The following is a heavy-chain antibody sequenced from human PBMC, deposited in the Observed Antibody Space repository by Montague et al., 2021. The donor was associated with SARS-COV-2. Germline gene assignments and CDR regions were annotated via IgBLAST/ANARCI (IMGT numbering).Heavy chain of an antibody. V-gene: IGHV2-5*02. D-gene: IGHD1-26*01. Sequence: VKPTQTLTLTCTFSGFSLSTSGVGVGWIRQPPGKALESLALIYWDDDKRYSPSLKSRLTITKDTSKNQVVHTMTNMDPVDTATYYCAHRRGLLLSDARDIWGQGTMVTVSS. CDR1: GFSLSTSGVG. CDR2: IYWDDDK. CDR3: AHRRGLLLSDARDI. J-gene: IGHJ3*02.